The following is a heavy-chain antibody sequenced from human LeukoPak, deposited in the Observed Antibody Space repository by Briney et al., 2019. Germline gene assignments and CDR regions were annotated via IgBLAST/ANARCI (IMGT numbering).Heavy chain of an antibody. CDR3: ASSHYYGSGSYYYYYYGMDV. Sequence: PGGSLRLSCAASGFTFSSYWMSWVRQAPGKGLEWVANIKQDGSEKYYVDSVKGRFTISRDNAKSSLYLQMNSLRAEDTAVYYCASSHYYGSGSYYYYYYGMDVWGQGTTVTVSS. J-gene: IGHJ6*02. V-gene: IGHV3-7*01. CDR1: GFTFSSYW. CDR2: IKQDGSEK. D-gene: IGHD3-10*01.